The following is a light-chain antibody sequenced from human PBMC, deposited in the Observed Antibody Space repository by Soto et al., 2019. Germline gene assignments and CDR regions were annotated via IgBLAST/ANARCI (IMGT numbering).Light chain of an antibody. CDR1: QTVSRNY. Sequence: VLTQSPATLSLSPGERATLSCRANQTVSRNYLAWYQQKPGQTPRHLIYSASNKATVIPDRFRGSGSVTDFTLTITRLEPEDFGVYYCLQYATSRRTFGQGTRVDIK. CDR3: LQYATSRRT. CDR2: SAS. J-gene: IGKJ1*01. V-gene: IGKV3-20*01.